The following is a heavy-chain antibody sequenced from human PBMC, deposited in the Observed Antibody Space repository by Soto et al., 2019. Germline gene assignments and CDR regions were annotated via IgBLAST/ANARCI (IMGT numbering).Heavy chain of an antibody. V-gene: IGHV3-74*01. D-gene: IGHD3-22*01. CDR2: INSDGSST. CDR1: GFTFGPYW. Sequence: EVQLVESGGGLVQPGGSLRLSCAASGFTFGPYWMHWVRQVPGKGLVWLSHINSDGSSTNYADSVKGRFTISRDNAKSTLSLQMHSLRAEDPAVYYCASGGSGYYNYWGQGTLVTVSS. CDR3: ASGGSGYYNY. J-gene: IGHJ4*02.